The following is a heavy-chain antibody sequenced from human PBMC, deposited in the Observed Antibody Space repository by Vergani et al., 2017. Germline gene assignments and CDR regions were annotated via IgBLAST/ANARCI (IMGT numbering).Heavy chain of an antibody. CDR1: GGSFSGYY. J-gene: IGHJ4*02. CDR2: IYTSGST. D-gene: IGHD1-26*01. CDR3: ARDLGGIVGY. V-gene: IGHV4-59*10. Sequence: QVQLQQWGAGLLKPSETLSLTCAVYGGSFSGYYWSWIRQPPGKGLEWIGRIYTSGSTNYNPSLKSRVTMSVDTSKNQFSLKLSSVTAADTAVYYCARDLGGIVGYWGQGTLVTVSS.